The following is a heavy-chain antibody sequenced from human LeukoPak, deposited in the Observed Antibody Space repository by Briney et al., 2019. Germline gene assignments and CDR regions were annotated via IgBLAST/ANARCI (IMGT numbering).Heavy chain of an antibody. Sequence: GGSLRLSCAASGFTFSSYWMSWVRQAPGKGLEWVANIKQDGSEKYYVDSVKGRFTISRDNAKNSLYLRMNSLRAEDTAVYYCAREPSITIFGVVIQDAFDIWGQGTMVTVSS. J-gene: IGHJ3*02. CDR1: GFTFSSYW. CDR2: IKQDGSEK. V-gene: IGHV3-7*01. D-gene: IGHD3-3*01. CDR3: AREPSITIFGVVIQDAFDI.